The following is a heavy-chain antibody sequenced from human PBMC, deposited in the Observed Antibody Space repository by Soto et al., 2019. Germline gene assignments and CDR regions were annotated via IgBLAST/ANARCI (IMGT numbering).Heavy chain of an antibody. CDR3: ARDWEGYYDIPTAYYTVDC. V-gene: IGHV3-30*03. Sequence: GGSLRLSCAASGFTFSSYGMHWVRQAPGKGLEWVAVISYDGSNKYYADSVKGRFTISRDNSKNTLYLQMNSLRAEDTAVYYSARDWEGYYDIPTAYYTVDCWGQGTQVTVSS. J-gene: IGHJ4*02. D-gene: IGHD3-9*01. CDR2: ISYDGSNK. CDR1: GFTFSSYG.